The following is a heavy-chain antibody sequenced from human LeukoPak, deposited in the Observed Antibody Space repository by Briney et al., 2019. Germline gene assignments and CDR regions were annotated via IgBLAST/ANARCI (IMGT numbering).Heavy chain of an antibody. CDR3: ARDSLSVSPYYYYYGMDV. J-gene: IGHJ6*02. CDR2: ITWDGGTT. CDR1: GFAFAQYM. Sequence: PGGSLRLSCAASGFAFAQYMMHWVRQAPGKGLEWVSLITWDGGTTYYAGSVKGRFTISRDNAKNSLYLQMNSLRAEDTAVYYCARDSLSVSPYYYYYGMDVWGQGTTVTVSS. V-gene: IGHV3-43*01. D-gene: IGHD5/OR15-5a*01.